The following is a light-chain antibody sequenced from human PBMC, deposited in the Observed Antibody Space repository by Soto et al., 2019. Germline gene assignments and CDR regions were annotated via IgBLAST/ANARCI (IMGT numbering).Light chain of an antibody. Sequence: NFMLTQPHSVSESPGKTVTISCTRSSGSIGSSYVQWYQQRPGSSPTTVIFEDNQRPTGVPVRFSGSIDSSSNSASLVISGLRTGDEADYSCQSYDTSNPLVFGGGTKLTVL. CDR3: QSYDTSNPLV. J-gene: IGLJ3*02. V-gene: IGLV6-57*01. CDR2: EDN. CDR1: SGSIGSSY.